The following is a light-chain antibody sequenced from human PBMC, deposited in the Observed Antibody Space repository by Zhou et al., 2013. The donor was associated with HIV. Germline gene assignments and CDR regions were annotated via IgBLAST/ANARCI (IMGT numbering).Light chain of an antibody. CDR3: QQLNSYPWT. V-gene: IGKV1-5*03. Sequence: DIQMTQSPSTLSASVGDRVTITCRASQSISSWLAWYQQKPGKAPKLLIYRASTLESGVPSRFSGSGSGTEFTLTISSLQPDDFGTYYCQQLNSYPWTFGQGTKVEIK. J-gene: IGKJ1*01. CDR2: RAS. CDR1: QSISSW.